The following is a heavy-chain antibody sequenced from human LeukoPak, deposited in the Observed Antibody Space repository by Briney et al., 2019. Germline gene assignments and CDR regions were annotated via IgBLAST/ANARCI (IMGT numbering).Heavy chain of an antibody. J-gene: IGHJ4*02. CDR2: ISGSGGST. D-gene: IGHD6-19*01. V-gene: IGHV3-23*01. Sequence: AGGSLRLSCAASGFTFSSYAMSWVRQAPGKGLEWVSAISGSGGSTYYADSVKGRFTISRDNSKNTLYLQMNSLRAEDTAVYYCAKSSGWYGNFDYWGQGTLVTVSS. CDR1: GFTFSSYA. CDR3: AKSSGWYGNFDY.